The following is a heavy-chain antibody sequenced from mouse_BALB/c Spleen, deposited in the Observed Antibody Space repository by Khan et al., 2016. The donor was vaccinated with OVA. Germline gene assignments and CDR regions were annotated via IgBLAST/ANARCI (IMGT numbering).Heavy chain of an antibody. CDR1: GYIFTNYL. V-gene: IGHV1S136*01. CDR2: INPYNGAT. J-gene: IGHJ2*01. D-gene: IGHD4-1*01. Sequence: IQLVQSGPDLVKPGTSVKMSCKASGYIFTNYLIHWVKQKPGQGLEWIGYINPYNGATKYNEKFKGKATLTSDKSSITAYMELSSLTSEDSAVYSGARGNWQSYYFDYWGQGTTLTVSS. CDR3: ARGNWQSYYFDY.